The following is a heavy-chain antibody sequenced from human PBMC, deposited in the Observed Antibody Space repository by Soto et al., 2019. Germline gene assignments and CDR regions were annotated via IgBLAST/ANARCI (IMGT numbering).Heavy chain of an antibody. D-gene: IGHD2-2*01. J-gene: IGHJ4*02. V-gene: IGHV4-30-2*01. Sequence: PSETLSLTCTVSGGSISSISNHYCSWIRLPPGKGLEWIGYMYHSGSTYYNPSLKSRVTISIDRSKNQFSLKLSSVTAADTAVYYCARVPDYWGQGILVT. CDR1: GGSISSISNHY. CDR3: ARVPDY. CDR2: MYHSGST.